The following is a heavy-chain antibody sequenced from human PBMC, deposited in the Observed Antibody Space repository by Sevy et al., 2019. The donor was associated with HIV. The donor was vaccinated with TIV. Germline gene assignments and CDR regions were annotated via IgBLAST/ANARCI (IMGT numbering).Heavy chain of an antibody. J-gene: IGHJ4*02. V-gene: IGHV4-30-4*01. D-gene: IGHD3-3*01. Sequence: SETPSLTCSVSGASIRRGGYYWSWIRQTPGKGLERIGYIHHTGSSYYNPSLESRVTISVDTSNNQFSLMLSSVTAADTAVYYCARVSADSFDYYTTAQSLGMDYWGQGTLVTVSS. CDR3: ARVSADSFDYYTTAQSLGMDY. CDR2: IHHTGSS. CDR1: GASIRRGGYY.